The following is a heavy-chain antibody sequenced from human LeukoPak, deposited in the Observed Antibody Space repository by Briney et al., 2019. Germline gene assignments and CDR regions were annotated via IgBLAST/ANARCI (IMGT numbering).Heavy chain of an antibody. D-gene: IGHD3-10*01. CDR3: ARRPVLLWFGELSGYFDY. CDR1: GGSISSSSYY. V-gene: IGHV4-39*01. Sequence: PSETLSLTCTVSGGSISSSSYYWGWLRQPPGKGREWVGSIYYSGSTYYNPSLKSRVTISVDTSKNQFSLKLSSVTAADTAVYYCARRPVLLWFGELSGYFDYWGQGTLVTVSS. J-gene: IGHJ4*02. CDR2: IYYSGST.